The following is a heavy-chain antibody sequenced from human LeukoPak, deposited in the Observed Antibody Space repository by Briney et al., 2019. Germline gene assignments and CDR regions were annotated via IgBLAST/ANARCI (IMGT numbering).Heavy chain of an antibody. CDR1: GGSISSYY. CDR2: IYYSGSTY. CDR3: ARQYYYDGSGPFQH. D-gene: IGHD3-22*01. V-gene: IGHV4-59*08. J-gene: IGHJ1*01. Sequence: SETLSLTCTVSGGSISSYYWSWTRQPPGKGLEWIGYIYYSGSTYYYNPSLKSRVTMSVDTSKNQFSLKLSSVTAADTAVYYCARQYYYDGSGPFQHWGQGTLVTVSS.